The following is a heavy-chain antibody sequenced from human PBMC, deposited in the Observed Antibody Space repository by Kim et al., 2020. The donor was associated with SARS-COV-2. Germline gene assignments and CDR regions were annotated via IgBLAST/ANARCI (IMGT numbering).Heavy chain of an antibody. D-gene: IGHD4-17*01. J-gene: IGHJ6*01. CDR2: INHSGST. CDR3: ARGGGGATVVTLGLGYYC. CDR1: GGSFSGYY. V-gene: IGHV4-34*01. Sequence: SETLSLTCAVYGGSFSGYYWSWIRQPPGKGLEWIGEINHSGSTNYNPSLKSRVTISVDTSKNQFSLKLSSVTAADTAVYYCARGGGGATVVTLGLGYYC.